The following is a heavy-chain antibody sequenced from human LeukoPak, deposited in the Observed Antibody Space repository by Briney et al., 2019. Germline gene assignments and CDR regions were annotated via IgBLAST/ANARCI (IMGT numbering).Heavy chain of an antibody. CDR2: ISAYNGNT. J-gene: IGHJ4*02. D-gene: IGHD5-12*01. CDR3: AMVRYSGYDDAFDY. Sequence: GASVKVSCKASGYTFTSYGISWVRQAPGQGLEWMGWISAYNGNTNYAQKLQGRVTMTTDTSTSTAYMELRSLRSDDTAVYYCAMVRYSGYDDAFDYWGQGTLVTVSS. CDR1: GYTFTSYG. V-gene: IGHV1-18*04.